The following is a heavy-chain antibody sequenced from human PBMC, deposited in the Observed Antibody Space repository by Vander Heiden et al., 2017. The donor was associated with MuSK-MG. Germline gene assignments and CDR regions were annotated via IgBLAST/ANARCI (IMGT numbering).Heavy chain of an antibody. CDR2: IYYSGST. J-gene: IGHJ3*02. D-gene: IGHD3-22*01. Sequence: QLQLQESGPGLVKPSETLSLTCTVSGGSISSSSYYWGWIRQPPGKGLEWIGSIYYSGSTYYNTSLKRRVTISVDTSKNQFSRKLSSVTAAETAVYYCASPWVNDYYDSSDDAFDIWGQGTMVTVYS. CDR3: ASPWVNDYYDSSDDAFDI. CDR1: GGSISSSSYY. V-gene: IGHV4-39*01.